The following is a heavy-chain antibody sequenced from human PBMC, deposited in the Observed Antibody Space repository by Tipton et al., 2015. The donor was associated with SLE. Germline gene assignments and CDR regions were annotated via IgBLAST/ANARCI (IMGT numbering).Heavy chain of an antibody. CDR2: IIPIFGTA. CDR3: AKGVSSGWSDYYYCYGMDV. J-gene: IGHJ6*02. D-gene: IGHD6-19*01. V-gene: IGHV1-69*13. CDR1: GYTFTSYG. Sequence: QLVQSGAEVKKPGASVKVSCKASGYTFTSYGISWVRQAPGQGLEWMGGIIPIFGTANYAQKFQGRVTITADESTSTAYMELSSLRSEDTAVYYCAKGVSSGWSDYYYCYGMDVWGQGTTVTVSS.